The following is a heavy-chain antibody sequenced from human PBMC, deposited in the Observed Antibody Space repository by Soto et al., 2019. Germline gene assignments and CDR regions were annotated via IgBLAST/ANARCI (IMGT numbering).Heavy chain of an antibody. CDR3: ASSLRPGYYYYGMDV. V-gene: IGHV1-2*02. D-gene: IGHD4-17*01. CDR1: GYTFTGYY. J-gene: IGHJ6*04. Sequence: ASVNVSCQACGYTFTGYYLHWVRQAPGQGLEWMGWINPYSGDINYAQKFQGRVTMTRDTSSDTAYMELTKLKSDDTAIFYCASSLRPGYYYYGMDVWGKGT. CDR2: INPYSGDI.